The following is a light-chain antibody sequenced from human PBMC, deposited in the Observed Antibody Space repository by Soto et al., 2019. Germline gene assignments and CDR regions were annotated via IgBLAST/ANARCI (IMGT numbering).Light chain of an antibody. V-gene: IGKV1-39*01. CDR3: QQGSSAPFT. CDR1: QTINTY. CDR2: AAS. Sequence: DIQVTQSPSSLSASVGDRVTITCRTSQTINTYLNWYQQQPGKAPKLLIFAASTLHSVVPSRFSGSGSETDFTLTITSLQPEDFATYYCQQGSSAPFTFGPGTQLEV. J-gene: IGKJ2*01.